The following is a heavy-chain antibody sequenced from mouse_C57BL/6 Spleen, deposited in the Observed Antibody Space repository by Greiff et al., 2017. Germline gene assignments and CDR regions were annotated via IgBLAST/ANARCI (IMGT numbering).Heavy chain of an antibody. CDR3: ARDEGYDYDAWFAY. D-gene: IGHD2-4*01. Sequence: QVQLKQSGPELVKPGASVKISCKASGYAFSSSWMNWVKQRPGKGLEWIGRIYPGDGDTNYNGKFKGKATLTADKSSSTAYMQLSSLTSEDSAVYFCARDEGYDYDAWFAYWGQGTLVTVSA. J-gene: IGHJ3*01. CDR2: IYPGDGDT. V-gene: IGHV1-82*01. CDR1: GYAFSSSW.